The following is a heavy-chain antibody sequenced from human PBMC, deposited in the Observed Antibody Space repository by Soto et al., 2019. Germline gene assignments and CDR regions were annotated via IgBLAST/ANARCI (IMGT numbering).Heavy chain of an antibody. D-gene: IGHD3-10*01. CDR3: ARGEEGSGRIFDY. J-gene: IGHJ4*02. CDR1: GDSVSSNTAG. V-gene: IGHV6-1*01. Sequence: QVQLQQSGPGLVKPSQTLSLTCTISGDSVSSNTAGWNWIRQSPSRGLEWLGRTYYRSKWYNDYAVFVKSRMITNPDTSKNQFSLQLSSVTPEDTAVYYCARGEEGSGRIFDYWGQGTLVTVSS. CDR2: TYYRSKWYN.